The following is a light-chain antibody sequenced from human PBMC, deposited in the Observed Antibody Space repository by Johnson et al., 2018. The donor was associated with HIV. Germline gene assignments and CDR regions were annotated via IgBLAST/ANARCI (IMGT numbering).Light chain of an antibody. CDR2: DNN. CDR3: ETWDTSLSAGGV. J-gene: IGLJ1*01. Sequence: QSVLTQPPSVSAAPGQRVTISCSGSSSNIGNNYVSWYQQLPGTAPKILIYDNNKRPSGIPDRFSGSKSGTSATLGITGPQPGDEADYYCETWDTSLSAGGVFGTGTKVTVL. CDR1: SSNIGNNY. V-gene: IGLV1-51*01.